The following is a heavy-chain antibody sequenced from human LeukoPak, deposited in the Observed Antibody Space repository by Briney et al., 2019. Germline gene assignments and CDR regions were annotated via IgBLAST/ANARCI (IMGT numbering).Heavy chain of an antibody. J-gene: IGHJ4*02. D-gene: IGHD6-13*01. CDR3: AKVGLVAADCYIDY. Sequence: GGSLRLSCAGSGFAFSSYSMTWVRQAPGKGLEWVSVVTGSGDGTYYADSVKGRFTISRDNSRNTLYLQMNSLRAEDTAVYYCAKVGLVAADCYIDYWGQGTLVTVSS. V-gene: IGHV3-23*01. CDR1: GFAFSSYS. CDR2: VTGSGDGT.